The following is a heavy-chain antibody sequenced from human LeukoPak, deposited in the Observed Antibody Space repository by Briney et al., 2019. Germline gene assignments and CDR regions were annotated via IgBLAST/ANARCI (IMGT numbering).Heavy chain of an antibody. Sequence: PGGSLRHSCAASGFTFSNYWMHWVRQVPGKGLVWVSRINPGGSSTTYADSVRGRFTISRDNAKNTLYLQMDSLRAEDTGVYYCARSNQADDYWGQGTLVTVSS. CDR2: INPGGSST. CDR3: ARSNQADDY. J-gene: IGHJ4*02. D-gene: IGHD1-14*01. CDR1: GFTFSNYW. V-gene: IGHV3-74*01.